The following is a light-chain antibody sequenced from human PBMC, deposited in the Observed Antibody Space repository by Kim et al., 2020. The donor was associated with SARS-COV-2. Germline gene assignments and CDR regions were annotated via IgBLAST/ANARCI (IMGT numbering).Light chain of an antibody. CDR2: DVS. CDR1: SSDVGGYNY. Sequence: QSVVTQPASVSGSPGQSITISCTGTSSDVGGYNYVSWYQQHPGKVPKLIIYDVSNRPSGVSNRFSGSKSGNTASLTISGLQAEDEADYYCSSYTSTSTPYVFGAGTKVTVL. V-gene: IGLV2-14*03. J-gene: IGLJ1*01. CDR3: SSYTSTSTPYV.